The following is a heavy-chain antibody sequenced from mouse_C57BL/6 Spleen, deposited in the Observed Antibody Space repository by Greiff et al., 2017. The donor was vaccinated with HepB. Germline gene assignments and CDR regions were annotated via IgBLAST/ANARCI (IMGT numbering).Heavy chain of an antibody. CDR1: GFTFSSYA. V-gene: IGHV5-4*01. J-gene: IGHJ2*01. CDR2: ISDGGSYT. D-gene: IGHD1-1*01. Sequence: EVMLVESGGGLVKPGGSLKLSCAASGFTFSSYAMSWVRQTPEKRLEWVATISDGGSYTYYPDNVKGRFTISRDNAKNNLYLQMSHLKSEDTAMYYCAREGYYGSSPFDYWGQGTTLTVSS. CDR3: AREGYYGSSPFDY.